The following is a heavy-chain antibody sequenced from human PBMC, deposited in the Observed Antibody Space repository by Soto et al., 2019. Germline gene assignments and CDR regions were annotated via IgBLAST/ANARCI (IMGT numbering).Heavy chain of an antibody. Sequence: ASVKVSCKASGYTFTGFSLHWVRQAPGQRLEWMGWINAGSGNTKYSQKFQGRVTMTRDTSTSTVYMELSSLRSEDTAVYYCASFPRAKSSSGSYYKPRFDIWGQGTMVTVSS. CDR1: GYTFTGFS. J-gene: IGHJ3*02. D-gene: IGHD3-10*01. CDR3: ASFPRAKSSSGSYYKPRFDI. CDR2: INAGSGNT. V-gene: IGHV1-3*01.